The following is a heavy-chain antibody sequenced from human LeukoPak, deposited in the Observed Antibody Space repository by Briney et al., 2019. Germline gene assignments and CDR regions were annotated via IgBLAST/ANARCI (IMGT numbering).Heavy chain of an antibody. CDR3: AKAGGAGTYYPYYFDY. CDR1: GFTFSTYD. J-gene: IGHJ4*02. CDR2: ISGSGGST. Sequence: GGSLRLSCAASGFTFSTYDMTWVRQAPGKGLEWVSAISGSGGSTFYADSVKGRLTISRDNSKNTLSLQMNSLRAEDTAVYYCAKAGGAGTYYPYYFDYWGQGTLVTVSS. V-gene: IGHV3-23*01. D-gene: IGHD3-10*01.